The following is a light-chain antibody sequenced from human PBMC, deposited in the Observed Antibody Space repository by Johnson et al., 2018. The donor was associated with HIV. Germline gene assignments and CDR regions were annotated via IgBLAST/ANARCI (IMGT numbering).Light chain of an antibody. CDR3: GTWDSSLNAYV. V-gene: IGLV1-51*02. CDR1: SSNIGKNS. Sequence: QSMLTQPPSVSAAPGQRVTISCSGSSSNIGKNSVSWYQQLPGTAPKLLISENEKRPSGIPDRFSGSKSGTSATLGITGLQTGDEADYYCGTWDSSLNAYVFGAATKVAVL. CDR2: ENE. J-gene: IGLJ1*01.